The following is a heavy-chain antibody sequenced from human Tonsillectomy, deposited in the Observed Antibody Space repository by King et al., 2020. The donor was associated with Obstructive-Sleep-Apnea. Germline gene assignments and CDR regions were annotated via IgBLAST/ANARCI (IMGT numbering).Heavy chain of an antibody. D-gene: IGHD6-19*01. Sequence: VQLVESGGGLVQPGGSLRLSCAASGVTFSSYAMSWVRQPPGKGLEWVSAISGSGGSTYYADSVKDRVTISRDNSKNTLHLQINSLRAEETAVYYCAKFEQWDYYYYGMDVWGQGTTVTVSS. V-gene: IGHV3-23*04. CDR1: GVTFSSYA. CDR2: ISGSGGST. CDR3: AKFEQWDYYYYGMDV. J-gene: IGHJ6*02.